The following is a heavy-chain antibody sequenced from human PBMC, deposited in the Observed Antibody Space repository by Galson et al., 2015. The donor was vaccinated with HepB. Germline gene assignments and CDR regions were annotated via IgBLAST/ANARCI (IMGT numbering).Heavy chain of an antibody. V-gene: IGHV3-23*01. CDR1: GFTFSSYA. Sequence: SLRLSCAVSGFTFSSYAMRWFRQAPGKGLEWVSAISGGGSGSTFYADSVKGRFTVSRDNSKNTVYLQMNSLRAEDTAVYYCGKVNSKAAGGTTLWGQGTLVTVSS. D-gene: IGHD1-1*01. CDR2: ISGGGSGST. J-gene: IGHJ4*02. CDR3: GKVNSKAAGGTTL.